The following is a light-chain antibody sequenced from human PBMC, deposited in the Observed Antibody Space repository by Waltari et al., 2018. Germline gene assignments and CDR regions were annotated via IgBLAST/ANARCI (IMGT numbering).Light chain of an antibody. Sequence: QSALTQPASVSASLGQSITISCTGTSSDVATYNRVSWYQQYPGKAPKLMICEVIKRPSGVSNRFSGSKSGTSATLDITGLQAGDEADYYCGTWDSSLSGAVFGGGTHLTVL. J-gene: IGLJ7*01. CDR3: GTWDSSLSGAV. V-gene: IGLV2-14*02. CDR2: EVI. CDR1: SSDVATYNR.